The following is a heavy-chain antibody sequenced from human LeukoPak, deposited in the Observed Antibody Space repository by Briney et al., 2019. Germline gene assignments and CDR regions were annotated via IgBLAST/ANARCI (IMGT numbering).Heavy chain of an antibody. CDR2: ISSSGSTI. J-gene: IGHJ6*02. CDR1: GFTFSDYY. CDR3: ARDIVVVPAAGSYYYYYGMDV. V-gene: IGHV3-11*01. D-gene: IGHD2-2*01. Sequence: GGSLRLSCAASGFTFSDYYMSWIRQAPGKGPEWVSYISSSGSTIYYADSVKGRFTISRDNAKNSLYLQMNSLRAEDTAVYYCARDIVVVPAAGSYYYYYGMDVWGQGTTVTVSS.